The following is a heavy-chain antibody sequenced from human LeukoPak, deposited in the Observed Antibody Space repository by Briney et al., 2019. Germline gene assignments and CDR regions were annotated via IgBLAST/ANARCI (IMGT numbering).Heavy chain of an antibody. Sequence: GGSLRLSCAASGFTFSTSSMNWVRQAPGKGLEWLSYTSSTGITIYYADSVKGRFTISRDNGKNSLYLQMNSLRAEDTAVYYCARDRRTVTSRGVYFYYMDVWGKGTTVTVSS. CDR1: GFTFSTSS. J-gene: IGHJ6*03. V-gene: IGHV3-48*01. CDR3: ARDRRTVTSRGVYFYYMDV. D-gene: IGHD4-17*01. CDR2: TSSTGITI.